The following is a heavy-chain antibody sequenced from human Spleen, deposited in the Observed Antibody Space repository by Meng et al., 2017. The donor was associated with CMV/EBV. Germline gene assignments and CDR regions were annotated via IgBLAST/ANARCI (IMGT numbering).Heavy chain of an antibody. CDR3: ARDDIVVVPAAIPFDY. J-gene: IGHJ4*02. V-gene: IGHV3-21*01. D-gene: IGHD2-2*01. CDR1: GFTFSSYS. Sequence: SGFTFSSYSMNWVRQAPGKGLEWVSSISSSSSYIYYADSVKGRFTISRDNAKNSLYLQMNSLRAEDTAVYYCARDDIVVVPAAIPFDYWGQGTLVTVSS. CDR2: ISSSSSYI.